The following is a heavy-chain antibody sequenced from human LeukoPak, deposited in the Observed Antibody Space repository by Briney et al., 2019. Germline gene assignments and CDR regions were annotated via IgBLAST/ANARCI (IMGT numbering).Heavy chain of an antibody. CDR1: GGSISSSNW. J-gene: IGHJ6*04. CDR2: IYDSGST. V-gene: IGHV4-4*02. D-gene: IGHD2-2*01. CDR3: ARFTYCSSTSCYLLYYYYYGMDV. Sequence: SGTLSLTCAVSGGSISSSNWWSWVRQPPGKGLEWIGEIYDSGSTNYNPSLKSRVTISVDKSKNQFSLKLSSVTAADTAVYYCARFTYCSSTSCYLLYYYYYGMDVWGKGTTVTVSS.